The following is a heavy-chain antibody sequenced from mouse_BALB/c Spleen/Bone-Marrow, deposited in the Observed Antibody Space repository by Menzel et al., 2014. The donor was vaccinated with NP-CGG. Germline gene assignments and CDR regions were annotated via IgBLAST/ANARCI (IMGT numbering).Heavy chain of an antibody. V-gene: IGHV5-12-1*01. CDR3: VRHKNYYAMDY. J-gene: IGHJ4*01. Sequence: EVKLMESGGGLVKPGGSLKLSCAASGFAFSRYDMSWVRQTPEKRLEWVAYITNGGDNTYYPDTVKGRFTISRDNAKNTLYPQMSSLKSEDTAMYYCVRHKNYYAMDYWGQGTSVTVSS. CDR2: ITNGGDNT. CDR1: GFAFSRYD.